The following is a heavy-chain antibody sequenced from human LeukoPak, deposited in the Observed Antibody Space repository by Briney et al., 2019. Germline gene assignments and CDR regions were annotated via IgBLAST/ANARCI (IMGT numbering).Heavy chain of an antibody. V-gene: IGHV4-34*01. J-gene: IGHJ6*03. CDR3: ARRYGGTYCSGGSCYGYYYYYYMDV. D-gene: IGHD2-15*01. CDR1: GGSFSGYY. Sequence: SETLSLTCAVYGGSFSGYYWSWIRQPPGKGLEWIGEINHSGSTNYNPSLKSRVTISVDTSKNQFSLKLSSVTAVDTAVYYCARRYGGTYCSGGSCYGYYYYYYMDVWGKGTTVTVSS. CDR2: INHSGST.